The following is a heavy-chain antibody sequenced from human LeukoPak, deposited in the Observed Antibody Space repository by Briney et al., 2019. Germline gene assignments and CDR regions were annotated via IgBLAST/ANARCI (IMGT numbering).Heavy chain of an antibody. CDR3: ASALSAYGSGSRAFGRYYFDY. V-gene: IGHV3-20*04. J-gene: IGHJ4*02. CDR2: INWNGGST. CDR1: GFTFDDYG. D-gene: IGHD3-10*01. Sequence: GGSLRLSCAASGFTFDDYGMSWVRQAPGKGLEWVSGINWNGGSTGYADSVKGRFTISRDNAKNSLYLQMNSLRAEGTAVYYCASALSAYGSGSRAFGRYYFDYWGQGTLVTVSS.